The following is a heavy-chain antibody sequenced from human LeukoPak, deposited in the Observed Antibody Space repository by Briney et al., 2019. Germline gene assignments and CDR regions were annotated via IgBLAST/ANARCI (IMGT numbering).Heavy chain of an antibody. CDR2: IKKDGSER. Sequence: GGSLRLSCAASGFTFSGYWMSWVRQAPGKGLEWVANIKKDGSERYYVDSVKGRFTVSRDNAKNSLYLQMNSLRADDTAVYYCARDGVIVGATHAFDIWGQGTMVTVSS. CDR1: GFTFSGYW. V-gene: IGHV3-7*03. CDR3: ARDGVIVGATHAFDI. D-gene: IGHD1-26*01. J-gene: IGHJ3*02.